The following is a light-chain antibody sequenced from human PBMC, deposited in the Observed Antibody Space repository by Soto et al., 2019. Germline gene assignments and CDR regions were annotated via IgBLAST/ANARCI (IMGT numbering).Light chain of an antibody. CDR3: SSYTSSSTYV. J-gene: IGLJ1*01. CDR1: SSDVYTYKY. CDR2: EVS. V-gene: IGLV2-14*01. Sequence: QSALTQPASVSGSPGQSITISCSGTSSDVYTYKYVSWYQQHPGKAPKLMIYEVSNRPSGVSNRFSGSKSGNTASLTISGLQAKDEADYYCSSYTSSSTYVFGTGTKVTVL.